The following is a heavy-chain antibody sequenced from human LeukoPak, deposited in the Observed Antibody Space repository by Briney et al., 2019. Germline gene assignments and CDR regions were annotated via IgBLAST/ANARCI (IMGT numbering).Heavy chain of an antibody. D-gene: IGHD6-13*01. CDR3: ARAPRIAAAPSNNWFDP. CDR2: INPNSGGT. J-gene: IGHJ5*02. CDR1: GYTFTGYY. Sequence: GASVKVSCKASGYTFTGYYMHWVRQAPGQRLEWMGRINPNSGGTNYAQKSQGRVTMTRDTSISTAYMELSRLRSDDTAVYYCARAPRIAAAPSNNWFDPWGQGTLVTVSS. V-gene: IGHV1-2*06.